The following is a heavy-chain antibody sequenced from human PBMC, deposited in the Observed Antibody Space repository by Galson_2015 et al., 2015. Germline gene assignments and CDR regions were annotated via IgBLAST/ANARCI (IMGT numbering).Heavy chain of an antibody. CDR1: GFTFSSYG. J-gene: IGHJ4*02. CDR3: ARDGDYGGNFDY. D-gene: IGHD4-23*01. CDR2: ISYDGSNK. Sequence: SLRLSCAASGFTFSSYGMHWVRQAPGKGLEWVAVISYDGSNKYYADSVKGRFTISRDNAKNSLYLQMNSLRAEDTAVYYCARDGDYGGNFDYWGQGTLVTVSS. V-gene: IGHV3-30*03.